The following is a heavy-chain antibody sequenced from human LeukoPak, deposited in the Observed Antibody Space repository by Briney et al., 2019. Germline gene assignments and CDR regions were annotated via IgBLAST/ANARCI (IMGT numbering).Heavy chain of an antibody. CDR2: ISSSSSYI. CDR1: GFTFSSYA. Sequence: PGGSLRLSCAASGFTFSSYAMSWVRQAPGKGLEWVSAISSSSSYIYYADSVKGRFTISRDNAKNSLYLQMNSLRAEDTAVYYCARERCSGGSCFYDYWGQGTLVTVSS. D-gene: IGHD2-15*01. J-gene: IGHJ4*02. CDR3: ARERCSGGSCFYDY. V-gene: IGHV3-21*01.